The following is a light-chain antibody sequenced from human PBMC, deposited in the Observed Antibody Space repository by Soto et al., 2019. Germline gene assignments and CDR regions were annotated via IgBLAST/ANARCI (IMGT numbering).Light chain of an antibody. CDR2: EVV. CDR1: KNDIGVYDF. V-gene: IGLV2-8*01. Sequence: QSALTQPPSASGSPGQSVTISCTGTKNDIGVYDFVSWYQHHPGKAPRLIIYEVVQRPSGVPVRFSGSKSGNTASLTVSGLQAADEADDFCKSYAGSNTYVFGSGTKLTVL. CDR3: KSYAGSNTYV. J-gene: IGLJ1*01.